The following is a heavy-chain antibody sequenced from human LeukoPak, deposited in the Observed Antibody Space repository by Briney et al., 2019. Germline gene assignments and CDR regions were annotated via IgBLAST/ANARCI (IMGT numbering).Heavy chain of an antibody. V-gene: IGHV1-18*01. Sequence: SVTVSCKASGYTFTSYGISWVRQAPAQGLEWVGWINAYNGNKNNAQQPQGRLTITTDKSTNNHFMEVRSPRHDGEAAYYCSGDTNARTYWGWANGFDAWGQGTLVTVSS. CDR3: SGDTNARTYWGWANGFDA. J-gene: IGHJ5*02. CDR2: INAYNGNK. CDR1: GYTFTSYG. D-gene: IGHD7-27*01.